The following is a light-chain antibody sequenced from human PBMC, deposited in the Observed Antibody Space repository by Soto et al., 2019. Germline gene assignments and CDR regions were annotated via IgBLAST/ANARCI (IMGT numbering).Light chain of an antibody. CDR2: AAS. CDR3: LQDYNRPYT. CDR1: QDIRND. Sequence: AIQMTQSPSSLSASVGDRVTITCRASQDIRNDLGWYQQRPGKPPKVLIYAASNLQSGVPPRFSGSGSGTDFALTITSLQPEDFATYYCLQDYNRPYTLGQGTKLEF. J-gene: IGKJ2*01. V-gene: IGKV1-6*01.